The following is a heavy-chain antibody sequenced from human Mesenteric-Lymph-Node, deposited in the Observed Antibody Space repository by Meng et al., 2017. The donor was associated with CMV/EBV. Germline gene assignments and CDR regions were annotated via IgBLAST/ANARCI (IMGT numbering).Heavy chain of an antibody. CDR3: ARDRLAAAGDYYYGMDV. D-gene: IGHD6-13*01. CDR2: INHSGST. V-gene: IGHV4-34*01. Sequence: SETLSLTCAVYGGSFSGYYWSWIRQPPGKGLEWMGEINHSGSTNYNPSLKSRVTISVDTSKNQFSLKLSSVTAADTAVYYCARDRLAAAGDYYYGMDVWGQGTTVTVSS. J-gene: IGHJ6*02. CDR1: GGSFSGYY.